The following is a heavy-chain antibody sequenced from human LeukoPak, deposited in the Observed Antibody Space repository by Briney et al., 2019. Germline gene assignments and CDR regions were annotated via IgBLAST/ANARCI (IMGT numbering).Heavy chain of an antibody. CDR1: GVSVSSNY. J-gene: IGHJ4*02. V-gene: IGHV3-53*05. CDR3: ARGDGYNFFDF. CDR2: IYVGGNT. Sequence: RGSLILSCAASGVSVSSNYMKAVRQAPGKGLEWVSVIYVGGNTYYADSVKGRFTISRDNPKNTLYLRMNSLRAEDTAVYYCARGDGYNFFDFWGQGTLVTVSS. D-gene: IGHD5-24*01.